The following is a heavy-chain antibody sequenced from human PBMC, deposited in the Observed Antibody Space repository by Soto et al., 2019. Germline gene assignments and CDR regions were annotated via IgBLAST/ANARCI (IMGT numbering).Heavy chain of an antibody. V-gene: IGHV2-70*11. Sequence: SGPTLVNPPKTPPLTCPFSGFSLSISALCVSWIRQPPGKALEWLARIDWDDDEYYNTSLKTRLTSSKDTSKNQVVLTTTNVDPVDTATYYCARTVRGARKNPTHSACGMDVWGQGTMVTVSS. CDR1: GFSLSISALC. D-gene: IGHD3-10*01. J-gene: IGHJ6*02. CDR3: ARTVRGARKNPTHSACGMDV. CDR2: IDWDDDE.